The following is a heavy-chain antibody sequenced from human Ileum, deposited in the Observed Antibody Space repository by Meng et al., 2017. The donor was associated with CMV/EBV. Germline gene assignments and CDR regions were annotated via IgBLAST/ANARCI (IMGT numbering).Heavy chain of an antibody. J-gene: IGHJ5*02. CDR2: MYHNGKS. CDR3: ARYYCIDSSCYRTNWFDP. V-gene: IGHV4-59*01. CDR1: GASINTYY. D-gene: IGHD3-10*01. Sequence: SETLSLSCTVSGASINTYYWSWIRQSPGKGLEWIGYMYHNGKSNYDPSLRSRVSISLDLSKNQFSLKLSSVTAADTAVYYCARYYCIDSSCYRTNWFDPWGQGTLVTVSS.